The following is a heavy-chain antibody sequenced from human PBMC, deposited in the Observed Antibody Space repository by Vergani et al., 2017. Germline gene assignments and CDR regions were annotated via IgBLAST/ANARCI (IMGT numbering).Heavy chain of an antibody. J-gene: IGHJ6*02. CDR1: GFTFNLYA. CDR2: ISGSGGST. Sequence: EVQLLESGGDLVQPGGSLRLSCAASGFTFNLYAMNWVRQAPGKGLEWVSGISGSGGSTYYAGSVKGRFTISRDSSKNTLYLQMNSLSAGDTAVYCCAKANPRNSGYDYLYYYHAMDVWGQGTTVTVSS. V-gene: IGHV3-23*01. CDR3: AKANPRNSGYDYLYYYHAMDV. D-gene: IGHD5-12*01.